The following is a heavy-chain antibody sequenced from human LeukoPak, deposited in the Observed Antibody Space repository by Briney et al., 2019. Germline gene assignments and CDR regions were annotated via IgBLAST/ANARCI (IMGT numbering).Heavy chain of an antibody. J-gene: IGHJ6*03. D-gene: IGHD1-26*01. V-gene: IGHV3-23*01. CDR1: GFTFSSYA. CDR2: ISGSGGST. Sequence: GSLRLSCAASGFTFSSYAMNWVRQAPGKGLEWVSAISGSGGSTYYADSVKGRFTISRDNSKNTLYLQMNSLRAEDTALYYCARRSSGSYTFVDYYYYMDVWGKGTTVTVSS. CDR3: ARRSSGSYTFVDYYYYMDV.